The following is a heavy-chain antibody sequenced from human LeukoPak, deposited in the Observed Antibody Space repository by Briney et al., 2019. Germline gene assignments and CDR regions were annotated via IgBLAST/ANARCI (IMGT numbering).Heavy chain of an antibody. J-gene: IGHJ4*02. Sequence: SGGSLRLSCAASGFTFSYYYMTCIRQAPGNRLEWGSYISSSGSTINYADSVRGRFTISRDNAKNSLYLQMNSLRAEDTAVYYCARGYSYGPAIDSWGQGTLVTVSS. D-gene: IGHD5-18*01. CDR1: GFTFSYYY. V-gene: IGHV3-11*04. CDR2: ISSSGSTI. CDR3: ARGYSYGPAIDS.